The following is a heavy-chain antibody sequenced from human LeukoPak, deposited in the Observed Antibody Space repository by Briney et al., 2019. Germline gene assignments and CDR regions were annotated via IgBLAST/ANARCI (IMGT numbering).Heavy chain of an antibody. Sequence: GGSLRLSCAASGFTFSSYAMSWVRQAPGKGLEWVSAITGSGGSTYYADSVKGRFTISRDNSKNTLYLQMNSLRAEDTAVYYCAKDGYSSSWYYFYYCGQGTPVTVSS. J-gene: IGHJ4*02. CDR2: ITGSGGST. CDR3: AKDGYSSSWYYFYY. D-gene: IGHD6-13*01. CDR1: GFTFSSYA. V-gene: IGHV3-23*01.